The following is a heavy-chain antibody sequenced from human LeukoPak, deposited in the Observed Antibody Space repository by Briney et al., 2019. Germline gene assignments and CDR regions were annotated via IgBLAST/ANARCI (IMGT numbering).Heavy chain of an antibody. V-gene: IGHV3-43*02. J-gene: IGHJ4*02. CDR3: AKDDYYDSSGYVGDY. D-gene: IGHD3-22*01. CDR2: ISGDGGST. CDR1: GFTFDDYA. Sequence: GGSLRLSCAASGFTFDDYAMHWVRQAPGKGLEWVSLISGDGGSTYYADSVKGQFTISRDNSKNSLYLQMNSLRTEDTALYYCAKDDYYDSSGYVGDYWGQGTLATVSS.